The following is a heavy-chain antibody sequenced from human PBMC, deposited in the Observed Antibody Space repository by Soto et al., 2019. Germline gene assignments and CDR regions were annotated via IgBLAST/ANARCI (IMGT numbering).Heavy chain of an antibody. J-gene: IGHJ6*02. V-gene: IGHV1-69*06. D-gene: IGHD6-13*01. CDR2: IIPIFGTA. CDR3: ARVNGSSSWYDYYYGMDV. Sequence: ASVKVSCKASGYTFTSYGISWVRQAPGQGLEWMGGIIPIFGTANYAQKFQGRVTITADKSTSTAYMELSSLRSEDTAVYYCARVNGSSSWYDYYYGMDVWGQGTTVTVSS. CDR1: GYTFTSYG.